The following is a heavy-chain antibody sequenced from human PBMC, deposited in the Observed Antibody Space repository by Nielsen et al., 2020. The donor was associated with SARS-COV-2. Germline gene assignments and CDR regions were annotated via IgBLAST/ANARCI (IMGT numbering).Heavy chain of an antibody. V-gene: IGHV4-34*01. CDR1: GGSFSGYY. D-gene: IGHD6-13*01. J-gene: IGHJ4*02. CDR3: AKGTDSRKQGY. CDR2: INHSGST. Sequence: SETLSLTCAVYGGSFSGYYWSWIRQPPGKGLEWIGEINHSGSTNYNPSLKSRVTMSLDTSKNQFSLKLSSVTAADTAVYYCAKGTDSRKQGYWGQGTLVTVSA.